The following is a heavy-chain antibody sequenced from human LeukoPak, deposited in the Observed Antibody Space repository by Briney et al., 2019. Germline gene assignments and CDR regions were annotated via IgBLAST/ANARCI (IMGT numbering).Heavy chain of an antibody. CDR1: GGSISSSSYY. CDR3: ARHGTVDTAMVSDY. Sequence: PSETLSLTCTVSGGSISSSSYYWGWIRQPPGKGIEWIGSIYYSGSTYYNPSLKSRVTISVDTSKNQFSLKLSSVTAADTAVYYCARHGTVDTAMVSDYWGQGTLVTVSS. V-gene: IGHV4-39*01. J-gene: IGHJ4*02. D-gene: IGHD5-18*01. CDR2: IYYSGST.